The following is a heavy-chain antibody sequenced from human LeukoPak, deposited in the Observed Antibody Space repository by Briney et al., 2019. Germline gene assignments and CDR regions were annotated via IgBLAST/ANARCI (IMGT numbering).Heavy chain of an antibody. CDR1: GFTFNTYA. CDR3: ARGRYYGSGTYPYYYYDMDV. Sequence: PGGSLRLSCAASGFTFNTYAMHWVRQAPGKGLEWVAVISSDGTNKYYGDSVKGRFTISRDNPKNTLHLQMNSLRVEDMAVYYCARGRYYGSGTYPYYYYDMDVWGQGSTVTVSS. V-gene: IGHV3-30-3*01. J-gene: IGHJ6*02. CDR2: ISSDGTNK. D-gene: IGHD3-10*01.